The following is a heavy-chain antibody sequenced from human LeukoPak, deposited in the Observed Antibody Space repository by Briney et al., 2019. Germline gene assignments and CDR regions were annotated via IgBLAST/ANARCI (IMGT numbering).Heavy chain of an antibody. Sequence: GGSLRLSCEVSGFTFASYWMTWVRQAPGKGLEWVANIKQDGTEKYYVDSVKGRFTISRDNRKKSLYLQMNSLRAEDTAFYYCARERTDFGSLRGDFDYWGQGTLVTVSS. CDR2: IKQDGTEK. CDR1: GFTFASYW. CDR3: ARERTDFGSLRGDFDY. J-gene: IGHJ4*02. D-gene: IGHD1-26*01. V-gene: IGHV3-7*01.